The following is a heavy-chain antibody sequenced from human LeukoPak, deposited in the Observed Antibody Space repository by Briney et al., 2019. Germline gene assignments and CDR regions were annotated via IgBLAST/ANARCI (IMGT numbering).Heavy chain of an antibody. CDR1: GFIFSDFY. CDR3: ARGGAGFDS. J-gene: IGHJ4*02. D-gene: IGHD1-26*01. V-gene: IGHV3-11*01. Sequence: GGSLRLSCTASGFIFSDFYMSWIRQVPGKGLQWISYINESSSTTQYADSVKGRFTVYRDNAKNLLFLQMSNLGVEDTAIYYCARGGAGFDSWGQGTLVTVSS. CDR2: INESSSTT.